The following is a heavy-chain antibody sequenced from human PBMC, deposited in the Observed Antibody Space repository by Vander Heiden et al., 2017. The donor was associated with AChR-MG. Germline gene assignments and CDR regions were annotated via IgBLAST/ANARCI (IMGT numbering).Heavy chain of an antibody. D-gene: IGHD4-17*01. CDR3: AKHSGDYGDYFPVWYFQH. V-gene: IGHV3-23*01. Sequence: EVQLLESGGGLVQPGGSLRPSCAASGFTFSSSAMSWVRQAPGNGLEWVSAISGSGGSTYYADSVKGRFTISRDNSKNTLYLQMNSLRAEDTAVYYCAKHSGDYGDYFPVWYFQHWGQGTLVTVSS. CDR2: ISGSGGST. CDR1: GFTFSSSA. J-gene: IGHJ1*01.